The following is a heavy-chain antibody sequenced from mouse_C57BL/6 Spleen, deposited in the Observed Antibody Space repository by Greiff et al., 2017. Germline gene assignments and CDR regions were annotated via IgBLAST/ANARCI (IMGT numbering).Heavy chain of an antibody. D-gene: IGHD3-2*02. V-gene: IGHV1-26*01. Sequence: VQLQQSGPELVKPGASVKISCKASGYTFTDYYMNWVKQSHGKSLEWIGDINPNNGGTSYNQKFKGKATLTVYTSSSTAYMELRSLTSEDSAIYYCASSQLSTGGFAYWGQGTLVTVSA. CDR2: INPNNGGT. J-gene: IGHJ3*01. CDR1: GYTFTDYY. CDR3: ASSQLSTGGFAY.